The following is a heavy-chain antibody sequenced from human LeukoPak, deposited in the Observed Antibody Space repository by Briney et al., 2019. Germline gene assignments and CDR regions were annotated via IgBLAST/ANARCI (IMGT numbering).Heavy chain of an antibody. D-gene: IGHD3-10*01. CDR3: ARVLPYYYGSGIGAFDI. J-gene: IGHJ3*02. CDR2: ISSSGSTI. V-gene: IGHV3-11*01. CDR1: GFTFSNAW. Sequence: GGSLRLSCAASGFTFSNAWMSWVRQAPGKGLEWVSYISSSGSTIYYADSVKGRFTISRDNAKNSLYLQMNSLRAEDTAVYYCARVLPYYYGSGIGAFDIWGQGTMVTVSS.